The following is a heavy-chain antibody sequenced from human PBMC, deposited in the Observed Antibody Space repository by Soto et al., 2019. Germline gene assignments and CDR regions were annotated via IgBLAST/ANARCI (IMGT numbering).Heavy chain of an antibody. Sequence: GSLRLSCSASGFTFSSYAMHWVRQAPGKGLEYVSSISINGGSTHYADSVKGRFTISRDNSRNTQYLQMSSLRADDTAVYYCVKGEFYYDSSAYYPFDSWGQGT. J-gene: IGHJ4*02. D-gene: IGHD3-22*01. CDR2: ISINGGST. CDR3: VKGEFYYDSSAYYPFDS. V-gene: IGHV3-64D*06. CDR1: GFTFSSYA.